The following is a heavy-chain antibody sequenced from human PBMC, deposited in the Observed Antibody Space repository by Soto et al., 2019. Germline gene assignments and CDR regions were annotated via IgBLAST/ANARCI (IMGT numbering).Heavy chain of an antibody. CDR2: INRNSGGT. CDR1: GYTFTGYY. V-gene: IGHV1-2*02. J-gene: IGHJ4*02. D-gene: IGHD3-22*01. CDR3: AGGNYDSSGYRTNTNFDY. Sequence: ASVKVSCKASGYTFTGYYMHWVRQAPGQGLEWMGWINRNSGGTNYAEKFQGRVTMTRDTSISTAYMERSRLRSDDTAVYYCAGGNYDSSGYRTNTNFDYWGQGTLVTVSS.